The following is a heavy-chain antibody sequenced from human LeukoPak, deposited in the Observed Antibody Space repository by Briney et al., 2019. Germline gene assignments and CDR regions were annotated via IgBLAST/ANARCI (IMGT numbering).Heavy chain of an antibody. CDR3: AKYNGDPIANYYVDF. CDR1: GFSFSSFA. Sequence: GGSLRLSCAASGFSFSSFAMTWVRQAPGKGLEWVSGIIDTGGATYYADSVKGRFTISRDNSKNTLFLQMNSLRAEDTAVYYCAKYNGDPIANYYVDFLDEGTTVTVSS. D-gene: IGHD3-10*01. J-gene: IGHJ6*04. V-gene: IGHV3-23*01. CDR2: IIDTGGAT.